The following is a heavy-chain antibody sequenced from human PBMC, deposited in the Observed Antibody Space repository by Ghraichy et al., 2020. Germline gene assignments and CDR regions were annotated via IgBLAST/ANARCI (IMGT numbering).Heavy chain of an antibody. J-gene: IGHJ4*02. CDR2: ISYGTNA. CDR3: ATAQWLVYYFDY. Sequence: ESLNISCIVSGASISSRSYYWGFIRQSPGKGLEWIGSISYGTNAYYNPSLKSRVTISLDTSKNHFSLNLNSVTAADTAVYYCATAQWLVYYFDYWGQGSLVTVSS. CDR1: GASISSRSYY. V-gene: IGHV4-39*02. D-gene: IGHD6-19*01.